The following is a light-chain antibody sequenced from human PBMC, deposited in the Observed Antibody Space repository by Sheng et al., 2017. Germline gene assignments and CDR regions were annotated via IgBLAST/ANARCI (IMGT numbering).Light chain of an antibody. Sequence: DIQMTQSPSSVSASVGDRVTLTCWASQSISGWLAWYQQKPGKAPKLLIYLTSKLQRGVPSRFRGSGSGTDFSLTISSLQPDDVATYFCQQAVSFPYTFGQGTRLEIK. J-gene: IGKJ2*01. CDR3: QQAVSFPYT. CDR1: QSISGW. V-gene: IGKV1-12*01. CDR2: LTS.